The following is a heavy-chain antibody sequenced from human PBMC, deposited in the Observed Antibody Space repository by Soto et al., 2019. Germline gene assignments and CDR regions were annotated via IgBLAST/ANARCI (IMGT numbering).Heavy chain of an antibody. CDR2: ISSSGSTI. CDR3: ARIPDTAMVNFDY. Sequence: EVQLVESGGGLVQPGGSLRLSCAASGFTFSSYEMNWVRQAPGKGLEWVSYISSSGSTIYYADSVKGRFTISRDNAKNSLYLQMNSLRAEDTAVYYCARIPDTAMVNFDYWGQGTLVTVSS. D-gene: IGHD5-18*01. CDR1: GFTFSSYE. V-gene: IGHV3-48*03. J-gene: IGHJ4*02.